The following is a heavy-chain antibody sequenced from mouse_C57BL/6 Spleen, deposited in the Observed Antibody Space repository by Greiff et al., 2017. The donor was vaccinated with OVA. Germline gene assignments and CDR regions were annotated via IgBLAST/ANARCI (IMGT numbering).Heavy chain of an antibody. CDR3: TRCGLGRQYYFDY. J-gene: IGHJ2*01. Sequence: VQLVESGAELVRPGASVTLSCKASGYTFTDYEMHWVKQTPVHGLEWIGAIDPETGGTAYNQKFKGKAILTADKSSSTAYMELRSLTSEDSAVYYGTRCGLGRQYYFDYWGQGTTLTVAS. V-gene: IGHV1-15*01. CDR1: GYTFTDYE. D-gene: IGHD4-1*01. CDR2: IDPETGGT.